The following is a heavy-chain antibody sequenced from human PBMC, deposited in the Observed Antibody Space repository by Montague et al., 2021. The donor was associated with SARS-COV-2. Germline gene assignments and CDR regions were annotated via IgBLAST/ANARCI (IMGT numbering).Heavy chain of an antibody. Sequence: SETLSLTCTVSGDSISSYYWSWIRQPPGKGLEWIGYIYYSGSTNXNPSLKSRVTISVDTSKNQFSLKLSSVTAADTAVYYCARIWYSSGYQGIYYFDYWGQGTLVTVSS. D-gene: IGHD3-22*01. J-gene: IGHJ4*02. V-gene: IGHV4-59*01. CDR1: GDSISSYY. CDR3: ARIWYSSGYQGIYYFDY. CDR2: IYYSGST.